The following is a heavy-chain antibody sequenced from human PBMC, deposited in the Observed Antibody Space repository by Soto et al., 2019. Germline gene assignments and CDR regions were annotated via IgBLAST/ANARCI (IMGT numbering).Heavy chain of an antibody. CDR3: ARVGGLAARTFDY. CDR2: IYYSVST. V-gene: IGHV4-59*01. D-gene: IGHD6-6*01. Sequence: SETLSLTCTVSGGSISDCCWSWIRQPPGKGLEWIGYIYYSVSTNYNPSLKSRVTISVDTSKNQFSLNLRSMSPADTAVYYCARVGGLAARTFDYWGPGTLVTVSS. J-gene: IGHJ4*02. CDR1: GGSISDCC.